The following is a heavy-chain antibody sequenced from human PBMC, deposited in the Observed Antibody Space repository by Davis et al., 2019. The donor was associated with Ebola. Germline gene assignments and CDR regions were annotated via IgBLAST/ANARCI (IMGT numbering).Heavy chain of an antibody. J-gene: IGHJ4*02. V-gene: IGHV3-23*01. D-gene: IGHD6-19*01. CDR2: ISGSGGST. CDR1: GFTFSSYA. CDR3: AKAGYSSGWAPFDY. Sequence: GESLKISCAASGFTFSSYAMSWVRQAPGKGLAWVSAISGSGGSTYYADSVKGRFTISRDNSKNTLYLQMNSLRAEDTAVYYCAKAGYSSGWAPFDYWGQGTLVTVSS.